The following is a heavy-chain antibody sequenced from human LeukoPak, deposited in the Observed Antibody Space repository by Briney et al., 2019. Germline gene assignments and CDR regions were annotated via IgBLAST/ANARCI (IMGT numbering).Heavy chain of an antibody. CDR2: IYYSGST. J-gene: IGHJ4*02. CDR1: GGSISSYY. D-gene: IGHD5-12*01. V-gene: IGHV4-59*01. Sequence: PETLSLTCTVSGGSISSYYWSWIRQPPGKGLEWIGYIYYSGSTNYNPSLKSRVTISVDTSKNQFSLKLSSVTAADTAVYYCARDGLRRPLDYWGQGTLVTVSS. CDR3: ARDGLRRPLDY.